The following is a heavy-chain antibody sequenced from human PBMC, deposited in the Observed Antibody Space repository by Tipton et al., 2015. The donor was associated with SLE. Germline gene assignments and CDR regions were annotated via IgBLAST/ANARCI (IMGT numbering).Heavy chain of an antibody. V-gene: IGHV4-34*01. D-gene: IGHD6-6*01. Sequence: LRLSCAASGFTFSSYAMHWVRQAPGKGLEWIGEINHSGSTNYNPSLKSRVTISVDTSKNQFSLKLSSVTAADTAVYYCARRGSSGAFDIWGQGTMVTVSS. CDR1: GFTFSSYA. CDR2: INHSGST. CDR3: ARRGSSGAFDI. J-gene: IGHJ3*02.